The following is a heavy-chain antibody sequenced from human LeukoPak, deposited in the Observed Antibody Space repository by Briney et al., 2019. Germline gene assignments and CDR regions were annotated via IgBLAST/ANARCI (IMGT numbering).Heavy chain of an antibody. CDR1: GFTFSSYE. J-gene: IGHJ3*02. CDR2: ISSSGTSM. CDR3: ARDLYSDNLGAFDI. Sequence: GGSLRLSCAASGFTFSSYEMNWVRQAPGKGLEWVSYISSSGTSMYYADSVKGRFTISRDNAKNSLYLQMNSLRAEDTAVYYCARDLYSDNLGAFDIWGQGTMVTVSS. D-gene: IGHD1-26*01. V-gene: IGHV3-48*03.